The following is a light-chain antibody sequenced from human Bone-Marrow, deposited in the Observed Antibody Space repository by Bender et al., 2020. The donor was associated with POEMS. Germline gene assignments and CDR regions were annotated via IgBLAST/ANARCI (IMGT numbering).Light chain of an antibody. CDR2: EVT. CDR1: RGDVGGYNL. CDR3: CSCGGSDTYIL. V-gene: IGLV2-23*02. J-gene: IGLJ2*01. Sequence: QSALTQPASVSGSPGQSITISCTGTRGDVGGYNLVSWYQQLPGKPPQLIIYEVTKRPSGVSVRFSGSKSGNTASLTISGLQAEDEASYFCCSCGGSDTYILFGGGTQVTVL.